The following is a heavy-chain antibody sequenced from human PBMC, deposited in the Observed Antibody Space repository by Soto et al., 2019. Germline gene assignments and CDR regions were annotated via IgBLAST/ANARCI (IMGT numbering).Heavy chain of an antibody. CDR3: VSQRTTVITQAYFGY. J-gene: IGHJ4*02. Sequence: PSETLSLTCTVSGGFIISVYWSWIRQPTGKGLEWIGDIAYSGNTNYNPALKSRITISVDTYKNQCSLNMNAVTASDTARYYCVSQRTTVITQAYFGYGGRGALVTVSS. V-gene: IGHV4-59*08. D-gene: IGHD4-4*01. CDR2: IAYSGNT. CDR1: GGFIISVY.